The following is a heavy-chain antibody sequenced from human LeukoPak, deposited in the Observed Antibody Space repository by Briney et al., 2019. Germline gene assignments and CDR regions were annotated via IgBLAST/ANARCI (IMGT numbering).Heavy chain of an antibody. D-gene: IGHD1-1*01. CDR1: GVTFSSYW. CDR2: IKQDGSEI. CDR3: ARRNWNFSWYFDL. V-gene: IGHV3-7*02. J-gene: IGHJ2*01. Sequence: PGGSLRLSCAASGVTFSSYWMTWVRQAPGKGPEWVANIKQDGSEIFYVDSVKGRFTISRDNPKNSLYLQMNSLRAGDTAVYYCARRNWNFSWYFDLWGRGTLVTVSS.